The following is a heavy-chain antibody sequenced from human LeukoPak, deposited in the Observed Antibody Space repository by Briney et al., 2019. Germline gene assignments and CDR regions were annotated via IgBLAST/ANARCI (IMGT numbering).Heavy chain of an antibody. CDR1: GFTFSSYG. V-gene: IGHV3-30*03. CDR3: ASQGDGDYVLYH. Sequence: GRSLRLSCAASGFTFSSYGMHWVRQAPGKGLEWVAVISHDGSNKYYADSVKGRFTFSRDNSKNTLYLQMNSLRAEDTAVYYCASQGDGDYVLYHWGQGTLVTVSS. J-gene: IGHJ5*02. D-gene: IGHD4-17*01. CDR2: ISHDGSNK.